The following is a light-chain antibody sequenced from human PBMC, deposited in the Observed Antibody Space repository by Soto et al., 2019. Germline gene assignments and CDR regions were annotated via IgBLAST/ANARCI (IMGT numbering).Light chain of an antibody. V-gene: IGKV1-27*01. CDR2: AAS. CDR3: QKYNSAPRT. J-gene: IGKJ1*01. Sequence: DIPMTQSPSSLSASVGDRVTITCRASQGISNYLAWYQQKPGKVPKLLIYAASTLQSGVPSRFSGSGSGTDFTLTISRLQPEDVATYYCQKYNSAPRTFGQGTKGEIK. CDR1: QGISNY.